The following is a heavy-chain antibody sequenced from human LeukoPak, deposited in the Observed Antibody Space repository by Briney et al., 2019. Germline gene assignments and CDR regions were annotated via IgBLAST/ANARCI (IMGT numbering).Heavy chain of an antibody. Sequence: ASVKVSCKASGGTFSSYAISWVRQAPGQGLEWMGRIIPIFGTANYAQKFQGRVTITTDESPRTAYMGLSSLRSEDTAVYYCARGTMATITAHWGQGTLVTVSS. CDR1: GGTFSSYA. D-gene: IGHD5-24*01. CDR2: IIPIFGTA. CDR3: ARGTMATITAH. J-gene: IGHJ4*02. V-gene: IGHV1-69*05.